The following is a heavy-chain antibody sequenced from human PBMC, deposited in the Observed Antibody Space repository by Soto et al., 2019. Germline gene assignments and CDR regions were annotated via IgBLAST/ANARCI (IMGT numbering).Heavy chain of an antibody. CDR3: ARERTPVLLRVEAGGAFDI. D-gene: IGHD3-10*01. Sequence: QVQLVESGGGVVQPGRSLRLSCAASGFTFSSYAMHWVRQAPGKGLEWVAVISYDGSNKYYADSVKGRFTISRDNTKKTLHRQMNVQRAEDTAVYKWARERTPVLLRVEAGGAFDIWGQGTMVTVSS. J-gene: IGHJ3*02. CDR1: GFTFSSYA. CDR2: ISYDGSNK. V-gene: IGHV3-30-3*01.